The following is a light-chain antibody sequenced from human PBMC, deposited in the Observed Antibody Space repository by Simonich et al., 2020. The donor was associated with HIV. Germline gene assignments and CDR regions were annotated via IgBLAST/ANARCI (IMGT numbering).Light chain of an antibody. CDR3: CSYAGSYPWV. V-gene: IGLV2-11*01. CDR1: SSDVGGYNY. Sequence: QSALTQPRSVSGSPGQSVTISCTGTSSDVGGYNYVSWYQQNPGKAPKLMIYDVSKRPAGGPDRFSGSKSGNTASLTISGLQAEDEADYYCCSYAGSYPWVFGGGTKLTVL. J-gene: IGLJ3*02. CDR2: DVS.